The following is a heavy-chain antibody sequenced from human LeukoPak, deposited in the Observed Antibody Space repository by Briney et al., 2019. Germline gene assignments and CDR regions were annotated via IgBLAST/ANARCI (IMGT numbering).Heavy chain of an antibody. CDR1: GGSFSSGSYY. V-gene: IGHV4-61*01. CDR2: IFYSGTT. Sequence: KPSETLSLTCTVSGGSFSSGSYYWTWIRQPPGKGLEWIGYIFYSGTTNYNPSLKSRVSMSVDTSKNQFSLKLSSVTAADTAVYYCARDYYGSGSLAWGQGTLVTVSS. CDR3: ARDYYGSGSLA. D-gene: IGHD3-10*01. J-gene: IGHJ4*02.